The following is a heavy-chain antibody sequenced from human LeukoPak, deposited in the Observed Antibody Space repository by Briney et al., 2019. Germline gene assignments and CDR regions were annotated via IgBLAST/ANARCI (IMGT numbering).Heavy chain of an antibody. CDR3: ASRGSRDGYNRLDY. Sequence: PGGSLRLSCAASGFTASSNYMSWVRQAPGKGLEWVSVIYSGGSTYYADSVKGRFTISRDNSKNTLYLQMNSLRAEDTAVYYCASRGSRDGYNRLDYWGQGTLVTVSS. J-gene: IGHJ4*02. D-gene: IGHD5-24*01. CDR2: IYSGGST. CDR1: GFTASSNY. V-gene: IGHV3-66*01.